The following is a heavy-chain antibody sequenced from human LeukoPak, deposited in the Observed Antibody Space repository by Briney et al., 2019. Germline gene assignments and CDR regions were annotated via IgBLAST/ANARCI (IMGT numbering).Heavy chain of an antibody. CDR3: ARETYYYGSGSLQDYYYYYMDV. J-gene: IGHJ6*03. Sequence: PSQTLSLTCTVSGGSISSGSYYWSWIRQPAGKGLEWIGRIYTSGSTNYNPSLKSRVTISVDTSKNQFSLKLSSVTAADTAVYYCARETYYYGSGSLQDYYYYYMDVWGKGTTVTISS. D-gene: IGHD3-10*01. CDR1: GGSISSGSYY. V-gene: IGHV4-61*02. CDR2: IYTSGST.